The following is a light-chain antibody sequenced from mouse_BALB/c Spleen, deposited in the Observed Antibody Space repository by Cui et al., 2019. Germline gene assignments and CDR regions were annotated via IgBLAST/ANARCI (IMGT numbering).Light chain of an antibody. Sequence: DIVITPSQKFMSTSVGDRVSVTCKASQNVGTHVAWYQQKPGQSPKALIYSASNRYSGVPDRFTGSGSGTDFTLTISNVQSEDLAEYFCQQYNSYPYTFGGGTKLEIK. V-gene: IGKV6-15*01. J-gene: IGKJ2*01. CDR3: QQYNSYPYT. CDR2: SAS. CDR1: QNVGTH.